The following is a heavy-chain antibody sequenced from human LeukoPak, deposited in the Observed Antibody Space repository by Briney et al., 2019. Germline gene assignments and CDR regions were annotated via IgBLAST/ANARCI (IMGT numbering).Heavy chain of an antibody. CDR1: GVSFSGYY. Sequence: SETLSLTCAVYGVSFSGYYWGWIRQPPGKGLEWIGEINHSGSTNYNPSLKSRVTISVDTSKNQFSLKLSSVTAADTAVYYCARCVTYYYHMDVWGKGTTVTVSS. V-gene: IGHV4-34*01. CDR2: INHSGST. D-gene: IGHD2-21*02. J-gene: IGHJ6*03. CDR3: ARCVTYYYHMDV.